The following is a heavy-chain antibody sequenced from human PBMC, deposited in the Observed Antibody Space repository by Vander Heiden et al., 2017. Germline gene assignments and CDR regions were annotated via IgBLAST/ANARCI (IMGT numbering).Heavy chain of an antibody. J-gene: IGHJ4*02. CDR2: IYNSWRT. Sequence: QLQLQESGPGLVKPSQTLSVTCTVSGGSVNSGGDYWSWVRQHPGKGLEWIGNIYNSWRTDYNPSLKSRVTISVDTSKNQFSLRLRSVTAADTAVYYCARSGDDWFLYFDCWGQGTLVAVSS. CDR1: GGSVNSGGDY. CDR3: ARSGDDWFLYFDC. D-gene: IGHD3-9*01. V-gene: IGHV4-31*03.